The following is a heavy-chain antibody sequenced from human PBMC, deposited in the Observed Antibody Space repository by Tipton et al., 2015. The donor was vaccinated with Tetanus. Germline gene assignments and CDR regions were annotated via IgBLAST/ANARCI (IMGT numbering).Heavy chain of an antibody. CDR3: ARGPLENEGYFDS. D-gene: IGHD1-1*01. V-gene: IGHV4-59*01. CDR1: GGSMRGYY. Sequence: GLVKPSGTLSLTCIVSGGSMRGYYWSWIRQPPGKGLEWIGHIYSSGGARYNPSLKSRTTMSVDRSKSQFSLEVTSVTAADTAVYFCARGPLENEGYFDSWGQGILVTVTA. J-gene: IGHJ4*02. CDR2: IYSSGGA.